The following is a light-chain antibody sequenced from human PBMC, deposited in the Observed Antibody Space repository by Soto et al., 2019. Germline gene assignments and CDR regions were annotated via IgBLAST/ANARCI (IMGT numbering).Light chain of an antibody. CDR3: QQYYSFPWT. J-gene: IGKJ1*01. V-gene: IGKV1-6*01. CDR2: AAS. CDR1: QGIRND. Sequence: AIQMTQSPSSLSASVGDRVTITCRASQGIRNDLGWYQLKPGKAPELLIYAASTLQSGVPSRFSGSGSGTDFTLTISCLQSEDFATYYCQQYYSFPWTFGQGTKVDI.